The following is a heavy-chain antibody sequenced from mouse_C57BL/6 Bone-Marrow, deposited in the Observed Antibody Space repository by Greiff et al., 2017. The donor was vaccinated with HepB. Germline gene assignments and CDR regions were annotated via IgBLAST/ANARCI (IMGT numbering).Heavy chain of an antibody. D-gene: IGHD1-1*01. Sequence: VQLQQSGAELVRPGASVKLSCTASGFNIKDDYMHWVKQRPEQGLEWIGWIDPENGDTEYASKFQGKATITADTSSNTAYLQLSSLTSEDTAVYYCTLYYYGSSPFDYWGQGTTLTVSS. CDR2: IDPENGDT. J-gene: IGHJ2*01. CDR3: TLYYYGSSPFDY. V-gene: IGHV14-4*01. CDR1: GFNIKDDY.